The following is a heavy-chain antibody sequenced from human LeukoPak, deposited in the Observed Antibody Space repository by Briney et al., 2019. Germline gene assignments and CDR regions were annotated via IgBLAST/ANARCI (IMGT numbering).Heavy chain of an antibody. V-gene: IGHV3-21*01. D-gene: IGHD1-26*01. Sequence: GGSLRLSCAASGFSSGSYSMNWVRQAPGKGLGWVSSISSSRTFIYYADSVKGRFTISRDNAKNSLYLQMNSLRAEDTAVYYCARDFLLRSGSYERDDAFDIWGQGTMVTVSS. CDR2: ISSSRTFI. CDR1: GFSSGSYS. CDR3: ARDFLLRSGSYERDDAFDI. J-gene: IGHJ3*02.